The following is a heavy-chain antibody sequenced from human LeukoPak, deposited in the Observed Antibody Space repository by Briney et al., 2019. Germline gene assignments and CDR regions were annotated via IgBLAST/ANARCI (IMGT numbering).Heavy chain of an antibody. V-gene: IGHV3-48*03. CDR3: ARAGPPAFDP. CDR2: ISYSGSTT. Sequence: PGGSLRLSCAASGFTFSNSEMNWVRQAPGKGLEWVSYISYSGSTTSYADSVKGRFTISRDNAKNSLYLQMNSLRAEDTAVYYCARAGPPAFDPWGQGTLVTVS. J-gene: IGHJ5*02. CDR1: GFTFSNSE.